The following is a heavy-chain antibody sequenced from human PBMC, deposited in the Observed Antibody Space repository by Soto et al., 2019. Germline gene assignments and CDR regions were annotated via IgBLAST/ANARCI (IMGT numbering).Heavy chain of an antibody. CDR1: GFTFSSYG. CDR2: ISYDGSNK. D-gene: IGHD5-12*01. J-gene: IGHJ6*02. V-gene: IGHV3-30*18. Sequence: QVQLVESGGGVVQPGRSLRLSCAASGFTFSSYGMHWVRQAPGKGLEWVAVISYDGSNKYYADSVKGRFTIARDNSKNTLYLQMNSLRAEDTAVYYCAKDQGSGYGEGDHYYYYGLDVWGQGTTVTVSS. CDR3: AKDQGSGYGEGDHYYYYGLDV.